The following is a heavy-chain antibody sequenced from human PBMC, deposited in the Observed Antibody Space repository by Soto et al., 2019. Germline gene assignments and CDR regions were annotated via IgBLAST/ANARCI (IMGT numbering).Heavy chain of an antibody. D-gene: IGHD2-2*01. Sequence: EVQLVESGGGLVQPGGSLRLSCAASGFTFSSYWMHWVRQTPGKGLEWVSRINTDGSTRNYADSVKGRFTISRDNAKNTLYLQMNGLRVEDTAVFYCARGNLPIVVVPAAIDYWGQGTQVTVSS. CDR1: GFTFSSYW. CDR2: INTDGSTR. CDR3: ARGNLPIVVVPAAIDY. J-gene: IGHJ4*02. V-gene: IGHV3-74*01.